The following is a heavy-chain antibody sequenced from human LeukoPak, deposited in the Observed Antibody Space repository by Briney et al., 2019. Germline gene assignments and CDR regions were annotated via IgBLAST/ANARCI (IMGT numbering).Heavy chain of an antibody. Sequence: GGSLRLSCEGSGFSFNSYGMHWVRQAPGKGLEWVADIWYDGSNKYYADSVKGRFTISRDNSKNTLYLQMNSLRGEDTAVYYCARDIAGTTPYYFDYWGQGTVVTVSS. CDR2: IWYDGSNK. V-gene: IGHV3-33*01. CDR1: GFSFNSYG. CDR3: ARDIAGTTPYYFDY. J-gene: IGHJ4*02. D-gene: IGHD1/OR15-1a*01.